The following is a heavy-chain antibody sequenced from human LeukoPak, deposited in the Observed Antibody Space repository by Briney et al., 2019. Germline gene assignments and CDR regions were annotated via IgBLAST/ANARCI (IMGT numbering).Heavy chain of an antibody. CDR2: INPNSGGT. V-gene: IGHV1-2*02. CDR3: ARDGSGSGANKEWFDP. D-gene: IGHD1-26*01. Sequence: ASVKVSCKASGYTFTRYYMHWVRQAPGQGLEWMGWINPNSGGTNYAQKFQGRVTMTRDTSISTAYMELSRLRSDDTAVYYCARDGSGSGANKEWFDPWGQGTLVTVSS. CDR1: GYTFTRYY. J-gene: IGHJ5*02.